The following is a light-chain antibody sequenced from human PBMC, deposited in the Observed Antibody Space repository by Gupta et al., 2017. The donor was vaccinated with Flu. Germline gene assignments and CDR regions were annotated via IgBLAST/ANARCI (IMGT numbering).Light chain of an antibody. J-gene: IGLJ3*02. Sequence: QPVVTQEPSLTVSPGGTVPLTCASSTGPVTTGHFPYWFQQKPGQAPRTLIYDTRNKDSWTPARFSASLLGGKAALTLSGAQPEDEADYYCFLSYSGAWVFGGGTKLTVL. CDR1: TGPVTTGHF. CDR3: FLSYSGAWV. CDR2: DTR. V-gene: IGLV7-46*01.